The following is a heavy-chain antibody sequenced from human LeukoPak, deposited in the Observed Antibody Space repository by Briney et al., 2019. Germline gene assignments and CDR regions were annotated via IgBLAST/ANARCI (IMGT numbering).Heavy chain of an antibody. CDR1: GYTFTGYY. CDR2: INPNSGGT. D-gene: IGHD2-2*01. J-gene: IGHJ6*03. CDR3: ARVFYAKDIVVVPAYYYYYLDV. Sequence: ASVKVSCKASGYTFTGYYMHWVRQAPGQGLEWMGWINPNSGGTNYAQKFQGRVTMTRDTSISTAYMEVSRLRSDDTAVYYCARVFYAKDIVVVPAYYYYYLDVWVKGTTVTVSS. V-gene: IGHV1-2*02.